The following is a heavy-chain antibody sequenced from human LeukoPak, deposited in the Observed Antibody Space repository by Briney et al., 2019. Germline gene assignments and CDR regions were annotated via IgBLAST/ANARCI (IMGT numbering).Heavy chain of an antibody. CDR2: ISPIFGTT. CDR3: ASSPRHCRSTRCHPKGLDP. Sequence: GASVKVSCKASGGTFSSYAISWVRQAPGQGLEWVGGISPIFGTTNYAQTVQGRFTITADESTNTVYMELNSLRSEDTAVYYCASSPRHCRSTRCHPKGLDPRGRGALVGVSS. V-gene: IGHV1-69*13. CDR1: GGTFSSYA. J-gene: IGHJ5*02. D-gene: IGHD2-2*01.